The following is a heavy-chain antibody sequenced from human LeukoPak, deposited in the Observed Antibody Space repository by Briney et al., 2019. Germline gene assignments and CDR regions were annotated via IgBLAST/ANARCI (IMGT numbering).Heavy chain of an antibody. D-gene: IGHD6-19*01. CDR1: GFIFSSYA. V-gene: IGHV3-23*01. CDR2: ISGSGGST. CDR3: AKDRRIAVAGTMVDY. J-gene: IGHJ4*02. Sequence: PGGPLRLSCAASGFIFSSYAMSWVRQAPGKGLEWVSAISGSGGSTYYADSVKGRFTISRDNSKNTLYLQMSSLRAEDTAVYYCAKDRRIAVAGTMVDYWGQGILVTVST.